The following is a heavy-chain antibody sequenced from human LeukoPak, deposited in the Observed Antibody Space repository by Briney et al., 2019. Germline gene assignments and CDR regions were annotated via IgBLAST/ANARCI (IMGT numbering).Heavy chain of an antibody. Sequence: PSETLSLTCTVSGYSIRSVYSWGWIRQPPGKGLEWIGSIYHRGRSYYNPSLERRVTLSVATFTIPFSLNLPSVTAAHMCVYFCAVSTVGAPVPQPFDIWGQGTWVTVS. D-gene: IGHD1-26*01. CDR1: GYSIRSVYS. J-gene: IGHJ3*02. CDR3: AVSTVGAPVPQPFDI. CDR2: IYHRGRS. V-gene: IGHV4-38-2*02.